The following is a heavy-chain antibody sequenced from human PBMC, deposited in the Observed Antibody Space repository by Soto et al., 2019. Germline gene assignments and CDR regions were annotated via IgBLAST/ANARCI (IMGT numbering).Heavy chain of an antibody. Sequence: GGSLRLSCAASGFTFSSYAMHWVRQAPGKGLEWVAVISYDGSNKYYADSVKGRFTISRDNSKNTLYLQMNSLRAEDTAVYYCARDRVVNYDILTGYYNFDYWGQGTLVTVSS. CDR2: ISYDGSNK. CDR3: ARDRVVNYDILTGYYNFDY. J-gene: IGHJ4*02. V-gene: IGHV3-30-3*01. D-gene: IGHD3-9*01. CDR1: GFTFSSYA.